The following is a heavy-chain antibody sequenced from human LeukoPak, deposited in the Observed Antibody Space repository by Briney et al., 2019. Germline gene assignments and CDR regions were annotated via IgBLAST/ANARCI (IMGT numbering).Heavy chain of an antibody. J-gene: IGHJ4*02. CDR3: ARGGAAAGTMGRLDY. Sequence: GASVKVSCKASGYTFTSYGISWVRQAPGQGLEWMGWISAYNGNTNYAQKPQGRVTMTTDTSTSTAYMELRSLRSDDTAVYYCARGGAAAGTMGRLDYWGQGTLVTVSS. V-gene: IGHV1-18*01. CDR2: ISAYNGNT. D-gene: IGHD6-13*01. CDR1: GYTFTSYG.